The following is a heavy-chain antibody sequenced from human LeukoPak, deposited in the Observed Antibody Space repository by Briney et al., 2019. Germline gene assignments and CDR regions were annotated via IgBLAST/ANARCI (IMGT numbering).Heavy chain of an antibody. CDR3: ASHPVVINAFDI. D-gene: IGHD3-22*01. J-gene: IGHJ3*02. Sequence: PSQTLSLTCAVSGGSISSGGYYWSWIRQHPGKGLEWIGYIYYSGSTYYNPSLKSRVTISVDTSKNQFSLKPSSVTAADTAVYYCASHPVVINAFDIWGQGTMVTVSS. V-gene: IGHV4-31*11. CDR1: GGSISSGGYY. CDR2: IYYSGST.